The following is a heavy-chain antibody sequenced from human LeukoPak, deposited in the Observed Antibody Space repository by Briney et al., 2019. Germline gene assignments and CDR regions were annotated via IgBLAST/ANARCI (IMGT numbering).Heavy chain of an antibody. CDR1: GGSIISSDYH. J-gene: IGHJ3*02. CDR2: ISYSGNT. V-gene: IGHV4-39*01. Sequence: PSETLSLTCTVSGGSIISSDYHWGWVRQPPGKGLEWIGTISYSGNTDYNPSLRSRVTISVDTSNNQFSLRLGSVTAADTAVYHCARHCCSGPAKRVFDIWGQGAMVTVSS. D-gene: IGHD2-15*01. CDR3: ARHCCSGPAKRVFDI.